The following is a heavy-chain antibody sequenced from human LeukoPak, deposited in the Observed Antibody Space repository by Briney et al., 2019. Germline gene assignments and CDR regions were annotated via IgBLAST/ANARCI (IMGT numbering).Heavy chain of an antibody. Sequence: SETLSLTCSASGYSISNGYCWGWIRQPPGKGLEWIGTIYHSGTTYYNPSLKSRVTISVDTSKNQFSLKLSSVTAADTAVYYCARPKKTRWLQFRNDAFDIWGQGTMVTVSS. J-gene: IGHJ3*02. CDR2: IYHSGTT. D-gene: IGHD5-24*01. CDR3: ARPKKTRWLQFRNDAFDI. CDR1: GYSISNGYC. V-gene: IGHV4-38-2*02.